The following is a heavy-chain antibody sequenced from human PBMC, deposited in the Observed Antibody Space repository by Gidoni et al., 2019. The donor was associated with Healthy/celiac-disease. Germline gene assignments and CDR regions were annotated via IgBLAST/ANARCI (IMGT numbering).Heavy chain of an antibody. Sequence: EVQLLESGGGLVQPGGSLRLSCAASGFTCSSCAMSWVRQAPGKGLEWVSAISGSGGSTYYADSVKGRFTISRDNSKNTLYLQMNSLRAEDTAVYYCAKVDRLGELSRLGAVGFDYWGQGTLVTVSS. J-gene: IGHJ4*02. V-gene: IGHV3-23*01. CDR3: AKVDRLGELSRLGAVGFDY. CDR2: ISGSGGST. CDR1: GFTCSSCA. D-gene: IGHD3-16*02.